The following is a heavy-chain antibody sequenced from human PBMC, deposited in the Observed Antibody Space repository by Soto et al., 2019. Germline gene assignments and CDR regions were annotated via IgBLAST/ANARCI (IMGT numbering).Heavy chain of an antibody. D-gene: IGHD2-2*01. CDR3: ASAYGCSTSCYVFDY. J-gene: IGHJ4*02. V-gene: IGHV4-59*01. Sequence: QVQLQESGPGLVKPSETLSLTCTVSGGSISSYYWSWIRQPPGKGLEWIGYIYYSGSTNYNPSLKSRVTISVDTSKNQFSLKLSSVTAADTAVYYCASAYGCSTSCYVFDYWGQGTLVTVSS. CDR2: IYYSGST. CDR1: GGSISSYY.